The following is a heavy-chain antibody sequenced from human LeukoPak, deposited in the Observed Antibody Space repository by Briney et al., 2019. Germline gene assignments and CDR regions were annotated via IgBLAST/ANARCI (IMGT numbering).Heavy chain of an antibody. Sequence: SETLSLTCTVSGGSISSYYWSWIRQPAGKGLEWIGRIYTSGSTNYNPSLKSRVTMSVDTSKNQFSLKLSSVTAADTAVYYCARTSRHYCSGGSCYRTNWFDPWGQGTLVTVSS. CDR1: GGSISSYY. J-gene: IGHJ5*02. CDR2: IYTSGST. V-gene: IGHV4-4*07. D-gene: IGHD2-15*01. CDR3: ARTSRHYCSGGSCYRTNWFDP.